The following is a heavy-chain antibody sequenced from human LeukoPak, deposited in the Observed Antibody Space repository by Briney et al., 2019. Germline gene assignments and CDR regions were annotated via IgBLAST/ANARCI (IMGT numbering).Heavy chain of an antibody. J-gene: IGHJ4*02. CDR3: ARVGSSSSIDY. CDR2: ISSSSSYI. V-gene: IGHV3-21*01. CDR1: GLTFSSYS. Sequence: AGGSLRLSCAASGLTFSSYSMNWVRQAPGKGLEWVSSISSSSSYIYYADSVKGRFTISRDNAKNSLYLQMNSLRAEDTAVYYCARVGSSSSIDYWGQGTLVTVSS. D-gene: IGHD6-6*01.